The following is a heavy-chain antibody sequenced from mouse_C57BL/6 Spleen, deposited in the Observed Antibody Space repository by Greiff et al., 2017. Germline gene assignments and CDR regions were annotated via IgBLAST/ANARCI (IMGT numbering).Heavy chain of an antibody. CDR1: GYAFSSSW. J-gene: IGHJ4*01. CDR2: IYPGDGDT. D-gene: IGHD1-1*01. CDR3: AGRVVAVGDAMDY. V-gene: IGHV1-82*01. Sequence: VQLQQSGPELVKPGASVKISCKASGYAFSSSWMNWVKQRPGKGLEWIGRIYPGDGDTNYNGKFKGKATLTADKSSSTAYMQLSSLTSEDSAVYFCAGRVVAVGDAMDYWGQGTSVTVSS.